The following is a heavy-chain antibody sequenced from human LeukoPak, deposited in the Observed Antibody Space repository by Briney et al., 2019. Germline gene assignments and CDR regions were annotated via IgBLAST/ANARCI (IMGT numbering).Heavy chain of an antibody. J-gene: IGHJ4*02. CDR2: ISSSGSTI. CDR1: GFTFSSYE. V-gene: IGHV3-48*03. CDR3: AKVREPYGSGSYYTQYYFDY. Sequence: GGSLRLSCAASGFTFSSYEMNWVRQAPGKGLEWVSCISSSGSTIYYADSVKGRFTISRDNAKNTLYLQMNSLRAEDTAVYYCAKVREPYGSGSYYTQYYFDYWGQGTLVTVSS. D-gene: IGHD3-10*01.